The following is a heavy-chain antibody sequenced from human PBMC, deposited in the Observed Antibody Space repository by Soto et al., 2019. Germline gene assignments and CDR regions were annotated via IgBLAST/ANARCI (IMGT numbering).Heavy chain of an antibody. CDR1: VFTVSNYG. J-gene: IGHJ4*02. V-gene: IGHV3-30*18. Sequence: GGSLRLSCAASVFTVSNYGMQWVRQARGKGLEWVAVVSYDGNVKFYADSVKGRFTISRDNSKNTLYLQMNSLRTEDTAIYYCAKERTAKAAAEFDYWGQGTLVTVSS. CDR3: AKERTAKAAAEFDY. CDR2: VSYDGNVK. D-gene: IGHD6-25*01.